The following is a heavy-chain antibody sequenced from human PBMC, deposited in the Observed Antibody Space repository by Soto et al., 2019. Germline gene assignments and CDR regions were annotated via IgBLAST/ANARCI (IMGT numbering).Heavy chain of an antibody. CDR3: VREGGYCSGGTCAFDY. CDR2: INPNTGGT. Sequence: GASVKVSCKTSGYIFTDYHMHWVRQAPGQGLEWMGWINPNTGGTNFAQKFQGRVTMTRDTSITTAYMELSRLRSDDTAVFYCVREGGYCSGGTCAFDYWGQGTLVTVYS. V-gene: IGHV1-2*02. J-gene: IGHJ4*02. D-gene: IGHD2-15*01. CDR1: GYIFTDYH.